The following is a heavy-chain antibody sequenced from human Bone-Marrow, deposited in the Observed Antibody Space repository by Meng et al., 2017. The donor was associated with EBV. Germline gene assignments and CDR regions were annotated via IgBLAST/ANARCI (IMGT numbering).Heavy chain of an antibody. D-gene: IGHD6-19*01. V-gene: IGHV3-21*01. CDR1: GFTFSSYS. Sequence: EVQLVESGGGLVKPGGSVRLSCAASGFTFSSYSMNWVRQAPGKGLEWVSSISSSSSYIYYADSVKGRFTISRDNAKNSLYLQMNSLRAEDTAVYYCARDPPYPGSSGWWDWFDPWGQGTLVTVSS. J-gene: IGHJ5*02. CDR2: ISSSSSYI. CDR3: ARDPPYPGSSGWWDWFDP.